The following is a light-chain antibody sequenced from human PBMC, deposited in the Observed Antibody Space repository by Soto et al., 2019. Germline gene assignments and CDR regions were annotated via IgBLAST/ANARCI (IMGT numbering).Light chain of an antibody. CDR3: QQRSNCPRT. CDR1: QSVSSS. Sequence: EIVLTQSPATLSLSPGERATLSCRASQSVSSSLGWYQQIPGQAPRLLIYDASNRATGIPARFSGSGSGTDSPLTISSLEPEYFAVYCWQQRSNCPRTFGQGTKLEIK. J-gene: IGKJ2*01. V-gene: IGKV3-11*01. CDR2: DAS.